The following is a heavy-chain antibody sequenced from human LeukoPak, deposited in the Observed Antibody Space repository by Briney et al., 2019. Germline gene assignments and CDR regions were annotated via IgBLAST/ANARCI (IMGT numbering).Heavy chain of an antibody. J-gene: IGHJ4*02. CDR2: ISSSGNT. CDR3: AKGTKSIVVDNYFDY. V-gene: IGHV3-23*01. D-gene: IGHD3-22*01. Sequence: PGGSLRLSCAASGFTFSRSAMTWVRQTPGKGLDWVSSISSSGNTYYADSVKGRFTVSRDNSKNTLYVQMNTLRAEDTAVYYCAKGTKSIVVDNYFDYWGQGALVTVSS. CDR1: GFTFSRSA.